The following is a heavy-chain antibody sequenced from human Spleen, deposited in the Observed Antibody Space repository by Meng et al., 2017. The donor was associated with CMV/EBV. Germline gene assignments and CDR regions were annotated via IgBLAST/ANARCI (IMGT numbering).Heavy chain of an antibody. Sequence: ASVKVSCKASGYTFTSYDMHWVRQAPGQGLEWMGIINPSGSSTSYAQKFQGRVTMTRDTSTSTVYMELSSLRSEDTAVYYCARDLEGSVTTFDYYYYGMDVWGQGTTVTFSS. J-gene: IGHJ6*02. CDR1: GYTFTSYD. CDR3: ARDLEGSVTTFDYYYYGMDV. D-gene: IGHD4-17*01. CDR2: INPSGSST. V-gene: IGHV1-46*01.